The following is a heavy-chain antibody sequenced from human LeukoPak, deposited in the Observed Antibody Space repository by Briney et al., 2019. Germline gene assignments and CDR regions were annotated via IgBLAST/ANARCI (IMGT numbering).Heavy chain of an antibody. CDR3: ARLVITGTIAVFQH. D-gene: IGHD1-7*01. Sequence: SETLSLTCTVSGYSISSGYYWGWIRQPPGKGLEWIGSIYHSGSTYYNPSLKSRVTISVDTSKNQFSLKLSSVAAADTAVYYCARLVITGTIAVFQHWGQGTLVTVSS. V-gene: IGHV4-38-2*02. CDR2: IYHSGST. CDR1: GYSISSGYY. J-gene: IGHJ1*01.